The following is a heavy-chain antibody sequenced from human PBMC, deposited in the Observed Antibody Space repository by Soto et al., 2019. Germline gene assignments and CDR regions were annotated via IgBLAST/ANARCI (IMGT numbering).Heavy chain of an antibody. CDR1: GASISGSYYY. CDR3: VTSQKGYNWNYFDH. D-gene: IGHD1-20*01. Sequence: PSETLSLTCAVSGASISGSYYYWAWLRQSPGKGPEWIGSVFYTGFTSYNPSLESRVSVSVDTSKSQFSLKLSAVTAADTAVYYCVTSQKGYNWNYFDHWGQGALVTV. V-gene: IGHV4-39*01. J-gene: IGHJ4*02. CDR2: VFYTGFT.